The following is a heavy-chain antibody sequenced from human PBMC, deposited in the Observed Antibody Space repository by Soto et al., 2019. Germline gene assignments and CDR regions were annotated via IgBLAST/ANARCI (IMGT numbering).Heavy chain of an antibody. CDR1: GFALNVYG. CDR3: AKESTPPYFDS. Sequence: QVQLVESGGGVVQPGKSLRLSCAASGFALNVYGIHWVRQAPGKGLEWVAIMWYDGNRKNYVDSVKGRFTISRDSSKNIVYLQMNNLRAEDTAVYYCAKESTPPYFDSRGQGTLVTVSS. J-gene: IGHJ4*02. V-gene: IGHV3-33*06. CDR2: MWYDGNRK.